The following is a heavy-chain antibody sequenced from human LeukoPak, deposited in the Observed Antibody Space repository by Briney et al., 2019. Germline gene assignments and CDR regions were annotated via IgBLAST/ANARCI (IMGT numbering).Heavy chain of an antibody. CDR2: IKQDGSEK. CDR3: ARDRPQQWLVRGQRGYYYMDV. D-gene: IGHD6-19*01. CDR1: GFTFSSYA. Sequence: PGGSLRLSCAASGFTFSSYAMSWVRQAPGMGLEWVANIKQDGSEKYYVDSVKGRFTISRDIAKNSLYLQMNSLRAEDTAVYYCARDRPQQWLVRGQRGYYYMDVWGKGTTVTISS. J-gene: IGHJ6*03. V-gene: IGHV3-7*01.